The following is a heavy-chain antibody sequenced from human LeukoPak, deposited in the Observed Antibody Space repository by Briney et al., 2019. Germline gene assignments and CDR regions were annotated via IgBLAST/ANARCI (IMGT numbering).Heavy chain of an antibody. D-gene: IGHD5-24*01. V-gene: IGHV1-69*13. CDR1: GYTFTSYA. CDR3: ARDRVEMATIRLRY. Sequence: SVKVSCKASGYTFTSYAMHWVRQAPGQGLEWMGGIIPIFGTANYAQKFQGRVTITADESTSTAYMELSSQRPEDTAVYYCARDRVEMATIRLRYWGQGTLVTVSS. CDR2: IIPIFGTA. J-gene: IGHJ4*02.